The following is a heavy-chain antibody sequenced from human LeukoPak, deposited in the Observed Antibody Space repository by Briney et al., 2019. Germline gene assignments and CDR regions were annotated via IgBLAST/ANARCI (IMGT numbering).Heavy chain of an antibody. J-gene: IGHJ6*02. Sequence: PGGSLRLSCAASGFTFSSYGMHWVRQAPGKGLEWVAVISYDGSNKYYADSVKGRFTISRDNSKNTLYLQMNSLRAEDTAVYYCAKDRYCSSTSCYSHYYCYGMDVWGQGTTVTVSS. CDR3: AKDRYCSSTSCYSHYYCYGMDV. CDR2: ISYDGSNK. V-gene: IGHV3-30*18. CDR1: GFTFSSYG. D-gene: IGHD2-2*01.